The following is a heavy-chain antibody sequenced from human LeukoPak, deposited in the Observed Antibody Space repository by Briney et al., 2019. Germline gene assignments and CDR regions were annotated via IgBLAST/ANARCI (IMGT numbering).Heavy chain of an antibody. CDR1: GFTFSSYS. CDR2: IRYDGSNK. V-gene: IGHV3-30*02. Sequence: GGSLRLSCAASGFTFSSYSMHWVRQAPGKGLEWVAFIRYDGSNKYYADSVKGRFTISRDNSKNTLYLQMNSLRAEDTAVYYCAKGVTMVRGGPIGYWGQGTLVTVSS. J-gene: IGHJ4*02. CDR3: AKGVTMVRGGPIGY. D-gene: IGHD3-10*01.